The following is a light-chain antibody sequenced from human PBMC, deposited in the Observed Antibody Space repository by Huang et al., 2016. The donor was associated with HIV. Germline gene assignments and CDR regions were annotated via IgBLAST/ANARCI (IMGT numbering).Light chain of an antibody. CDR2: DAS. V-gene: IGKV3-11*01. CDR1: QSVWRD. Sequence: EIALTQSPATLSLSPGERAPLSCRASQSVWRDLAWYQHKPGQAPRLLIYDASNRATGIPARFSGSGSGTDFTLTIGSLDPADFAVYYCQQRRSWPWTFGQGTKVEIK. J-gene: IGKJ1*01. CDR3: QQRRSWPWT.